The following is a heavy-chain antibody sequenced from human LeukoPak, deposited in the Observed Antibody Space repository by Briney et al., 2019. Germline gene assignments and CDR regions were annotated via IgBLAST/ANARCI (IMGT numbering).Heavy chain of an antibody. V-gene: IGHV3-21*01. CDR3: ARTHSSSWYGNWFDP. CDR1: GFTFSSHS. D-gene: IGHD6-13*01. J-gene: IGHJ5*02. Sequence: GGSLRLACAVAGFTFSSHSISWVRQAPGKGLGWVSSIRSRSRHIYYGNSVKGPFTISRDHPKHSLYRQADSLRAEDTAVYYRARTHSSSWYGNWFDPWGQGTLVTVSS. CDR2: IRSRSRHI.